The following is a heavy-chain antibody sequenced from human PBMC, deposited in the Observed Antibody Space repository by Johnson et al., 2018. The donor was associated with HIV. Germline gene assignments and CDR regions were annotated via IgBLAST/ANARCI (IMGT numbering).Heavy chain of an antibody. D-gene: IGHD1-7*01. Sequence: VQLVESGGGLVQPGRSLRLSCTVSGFTFGDYAMSWFRQAPGKGLEWVGFIRSKPYGGTTEYAASVEGRFTISRDDSESIAYLQMHSLKTEDTAVYYCARDPIADNWNYEGAFDMWGQGTMVTVSS. CDR2: IRSKPYGGTT. CDR1: GFTFGDYA. V-gene: IGHV3-49*03. J-gene: IGHJ3*02. CDR3: ARDPIADNWNYEGAFDM.